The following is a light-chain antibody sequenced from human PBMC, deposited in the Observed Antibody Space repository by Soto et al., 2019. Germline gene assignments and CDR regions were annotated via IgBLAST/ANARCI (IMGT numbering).Light chain of an antibody. Sequence: EIVLTQSPATLSLSPGETATLSCRASQSVSGYIGWYQQKPGQAPRLLIYADSNRATGIPARFSGSGSGTDFTLNISSLEPEDFSVYYCQQRYHWPITFGQGTRLEIK. CDR1: QSVSGY. CDR2: ADS. CDR3: QQRYHWPIT. V-gene: IGKV3-11*01. J-gene: IGKJ5*01.